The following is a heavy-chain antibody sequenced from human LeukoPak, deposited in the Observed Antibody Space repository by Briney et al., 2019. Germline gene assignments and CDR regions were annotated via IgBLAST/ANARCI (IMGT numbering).Heavy chain of an antibody. D-gene: IGHD1-26*01. Sequence: GGSLRLSCAASGFTLRRYTMNWVRQAPGKGLEWVSILYTGGRTYLGGSVKGRFTISRDNSKNTLYLQMNNLRADDTAVYYCARDGKGFAFDIWGQGTMVTVSS. CDR1: GFTLRRYT. CDR2: LYTGGRT. CDR3: ARDGKGFAFDI. V-gene: IGHV3-53*01. J-gene: IGHJ3*02.